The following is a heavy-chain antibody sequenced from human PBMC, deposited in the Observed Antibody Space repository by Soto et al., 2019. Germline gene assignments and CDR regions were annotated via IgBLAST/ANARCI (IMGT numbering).Heavy chain of an antibody. CDR1: GFTFSSYG. CDR2: ISGSGGST. D-gene: IGHD6-6*01. V-gene: IGHV3-23*01. J-gene: IGHJ6*03. CDR3: AKGSAPDGYSSSSSYYYYYMDV. Sequence: GGSLRLSCAASGFTFSSYGMHWVRQAPGKGLEWVAVISGSGGSTYYADSVKGRFTISRDNSKNTLYLQMNSLRAEDTAVYYCAKGSAPDGYSSSSSYYYYYMDVWGKGTTVTVSS.